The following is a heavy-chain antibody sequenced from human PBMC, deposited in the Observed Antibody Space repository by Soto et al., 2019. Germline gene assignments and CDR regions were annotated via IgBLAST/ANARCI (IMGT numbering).Heavy chain of an antibody. CDR2: ISYDGSNK. CDR1: GFTFSSYG. V-gene: IGHV3-30*03. Sequence: QVQLVESGGGVVQPGRSLRLSCAASGFTFSSYGMHWVRQAPGKGLEWVAVISYDGSNKYYADSVKGRFTISRDNSKNTLYLQMNSLRAEDTAVYYCAIGVDYGDLGDYWGQGTLVTVSS. CDR3: AIGVDYGDLGDY. D-gene: IGHD4-17*01. J-gene: IGHJ4*02.